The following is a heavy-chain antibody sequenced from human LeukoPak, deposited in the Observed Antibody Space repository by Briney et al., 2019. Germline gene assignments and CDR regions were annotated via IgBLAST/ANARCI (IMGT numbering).Heavy chain of an antibody. CDR3: ATLLEPSSSWYLHFDS. Sequence: GASVKVSCKVSGYTLTELSMHWVRQAPGKGLEWMGGFDPENGETIYAQKFQGRVTMTEDTSTDTAYMELSSLRSEDTAVYYCATLLEPSSSWYLHFDSWGQGTLVTVSS. V-gene: IGHV1-24*01. CDR2: FDPENGET. J-gene: IGHJ4*02. D-gene: IGHD6-13*01. CDR1: GYTLTELS.